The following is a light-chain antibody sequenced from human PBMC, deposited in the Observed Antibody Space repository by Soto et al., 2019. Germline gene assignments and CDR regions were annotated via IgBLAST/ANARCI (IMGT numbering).Light chain of an antibody. Sequence: EIVLTQSPGTLSLSPGERATLSCRASQSVSSSYLAWYQQKPGQAPRLLIYRTSNRATGIPDRFSGSGSGTDVTLTISRLEPEDFAVYWCQQYDSSPRTFGQGTKVDIK. CDR3: QQYDSSPRT. CDR1: QSVSSSY. J-gene: IGKJ1*01. V-gene: IGKV3-20*01. CDR2: RTS.